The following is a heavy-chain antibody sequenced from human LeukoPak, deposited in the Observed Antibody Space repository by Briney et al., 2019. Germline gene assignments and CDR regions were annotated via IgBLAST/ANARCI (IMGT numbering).Heavy chain of an antibody. CDR1: GFTFSSYE. Sequence: GGSLRLSCAVSGFTFSSYEMNWVRQAPGKGLEWVSYISSSGRTTYNADSVKGRFTVSRDNAKNSLYLHINSLRAEDTAVYYCARVQGSPYWGQGTLVTVSS. CDR3: ARVQGSPY. J-gene: IGHJ4*02. CDR2: ISSSGRTT. V-gene: IGHV3-48*03.